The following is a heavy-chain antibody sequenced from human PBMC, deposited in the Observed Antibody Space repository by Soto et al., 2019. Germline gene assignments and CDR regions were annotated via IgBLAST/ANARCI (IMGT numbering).Heavy chain of an antibody. CDR1: GGSISSISYH. J-gene: IGHJ4*02. CDR2: ISYSGST. Sequence: SETLSLTCSFSGGSISSISYHWGLIRQPPGKGLEWIGTISYSGSTYYNPSLKSRVTISVDTSKNQFSLRLNSVTAADTAVYYCARRPYYDILTGYYSDYWGQGTLVTVSS. CDR3: ARRPYYDILTGYYSDY. D-gene: IGHD3-9*01. V-gene: IGHV4-39*01.